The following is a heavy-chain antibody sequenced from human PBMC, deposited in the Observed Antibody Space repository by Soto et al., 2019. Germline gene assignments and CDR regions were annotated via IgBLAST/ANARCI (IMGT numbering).Heavy chain of an antibody. J-gene: IGHJ4*02. Sequence: EVQVLESGGGLVQPGGSLRLSCVASGFIFSNYAMSWVRQAPGKGLVWVSSISGSGGNTYYADSVKGRFTISRDNSSYTLYLQMNSLRVEDTAVYFCAKHYGDYVFFDYWGQGTLVTVSS. CDR3: AKHYGDYVFFDY. CDR2: ISGSGGNT. D-gene: IGHD4-17*01. V-gene: IGHV3-23*01. CDR1: GFIFSNYA.